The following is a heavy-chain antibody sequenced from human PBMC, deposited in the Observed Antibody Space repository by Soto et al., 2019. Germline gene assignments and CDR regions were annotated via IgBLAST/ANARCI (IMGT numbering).Heavy chain of an antibody. J-gene: IGHJ6*02. CDR2: IYYSGST. Sequence: SETLSLTCTVSGGSISSSSYYWGWIRQPPGKGLEWIGSIYYSGSTYYNPSLKSRVTISVDTSKNQFSLKLSSVTAADTAVYYCAREGRGYRVLFFDGVWGQGTTVTVSS. D-gene: IGHD3-16*01. CDR3: AREGRGYRVLFFDGV. CDR1: GGSISSSSYY. V-gene: IGHV4-39*02.